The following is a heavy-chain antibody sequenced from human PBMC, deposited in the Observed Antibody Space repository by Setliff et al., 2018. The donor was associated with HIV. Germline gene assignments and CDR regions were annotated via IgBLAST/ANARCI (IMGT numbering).Heavy chain of an antibody. CDR2: INESGST. D-gene: IGHD3-3*01. J-gene: IGHJ4*01. CDR1: GGSLGGYY. V-gene: IGHV4-34*01. CDR3: ARFLGWRGFDY. Sequence: PSETLSLTCAVHGGSLGGYYWTWIRQPPGKGLEWIGEINESGSTNYSPSLKSRITISLDTSNNQFSLNLTSLTAADTAVYYCARFLGWRGFDYWGHGTLVTVSS.